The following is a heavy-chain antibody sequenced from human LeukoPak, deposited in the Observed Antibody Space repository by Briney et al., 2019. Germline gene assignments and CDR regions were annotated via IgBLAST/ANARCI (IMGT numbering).Heavy chain of an antibody. D-gene: IGHD3-10*01. V-gene: IGHV1-69*04. J-gene: IGHJ5*02. CDR3: ARDTNRFGELFGSHPLKYNWIDP. CDR2: IIPILGIA. Sequence: ASVKVSCKASGGTFTSYAISWVRQAPGQGLEWMGRIIPILGIANYAQKFQGRVTITADKSTSTAYMELSSLRSEDTAVYYCARDTNRFGELFGSHPLKYNWIDPWGQGTLVTVSS. CDR1: GGTFTSYA.